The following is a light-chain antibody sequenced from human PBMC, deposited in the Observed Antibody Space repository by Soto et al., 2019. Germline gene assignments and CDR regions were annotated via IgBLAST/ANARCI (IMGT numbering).Light chain of an antibody. V-gene: IGKV1-5*03. Sequence: DIQMTQSPSTLSASVGDRVTITCRASRSVGSWLAWYQQKPGKAPKLLIYKASRLESGVPSRFSGSESGTEFTLTISNLQPDDFATYYCQQYHKFWTFGQGTKVDIK. J-gene: IGKJ1*01. CDR3: QQYHKFWT. CDR2: KAS. CDR1: RSVGSW.